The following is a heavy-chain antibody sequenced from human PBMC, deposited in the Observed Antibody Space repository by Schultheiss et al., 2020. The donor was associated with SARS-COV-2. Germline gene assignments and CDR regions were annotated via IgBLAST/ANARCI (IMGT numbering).Heavy chain of an antibody. CDR1: GGSISNRNYY. CDR2: IYYSGST. J-gene: IGHJ5*02. V-gene: IGHV4-39*07. D-gene: IGHD5-12*01. Sequence: SQTLSLTCSLSGGSISNRNYYWGWIRQPPGKGLEWIGSIYYSGSTYYNPSLESRVTISVDTSKNQFSLKLTSVTAADTAVYYCAREGPRRGYSGPNWFDPWGQGTLVTVSS. CDR3: AREGPRRGYSGPNWFDP.